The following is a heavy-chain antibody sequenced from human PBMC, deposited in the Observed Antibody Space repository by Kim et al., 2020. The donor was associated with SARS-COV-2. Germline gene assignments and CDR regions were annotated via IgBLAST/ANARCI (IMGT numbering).Heavy chain of an antibody. J-gene: IGHJ5*02. V-gene: IGHV1-8*01. CDR1: GYTFTSYD. CDR2: MNPNSGNT. CDR3: ARVPSGSYSAEGWFDP. Sequence: ASVKVSCKASGYTFTSYDINWVRQATGQGLEWMGWMNPNSGNTGYAQKFQGRVTMTRNTSISTAYMELSSLRSEDTAVYYCARVPSGSYSAEGWFDPWGQGTLVTVSS. D-gene: IGHD3-10*01.